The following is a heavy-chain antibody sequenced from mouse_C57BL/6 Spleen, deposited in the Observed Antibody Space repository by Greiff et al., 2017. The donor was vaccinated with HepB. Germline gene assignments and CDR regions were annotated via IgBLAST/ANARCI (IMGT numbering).Heavy chain of an antibody. CDR3: ARPSYYGSSYDWYFDV. Sequence: EVQLQQSGPELVKPGASVKISCKASGYTFTDYYINWVKQSHGKSLEWIGDINPNNGGTSYNQKFKGKATLTVDKSSSTAYMELRSLTSEDSAVYYCARPSYYGSSYDWYFDVWGTGTTVTVSS. J-gene: IGHJ1*03. V-gene: IGHV1-26*01. D-gene: IGHD1-1*01. CDR1: GYTFTDYY. CDR2: INPNNGGT.